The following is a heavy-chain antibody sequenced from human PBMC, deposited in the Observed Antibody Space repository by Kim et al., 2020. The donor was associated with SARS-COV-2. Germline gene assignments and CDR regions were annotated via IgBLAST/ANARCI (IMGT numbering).Heavy chain of an antibody. Sequence: SETLSLTCVITDGFVTSGGYFWTWIRQPPGKGLEWVGHVYYNGTAYYNPSLRSRLTISIGTSENQFSLKMTSVTAADSAVYYCARLNVDVVADLHFFFGMDVWGQGTTVTVS. V-gene: IGHV4-30-4*07. CDR2: VYYNGTA. J-gene: IGHJ6*02. CDR1: DGFVTSGGYF. CDR3: ARLNVDVVADLHFFFGMDV. D-gene: IGHD5-12*01.